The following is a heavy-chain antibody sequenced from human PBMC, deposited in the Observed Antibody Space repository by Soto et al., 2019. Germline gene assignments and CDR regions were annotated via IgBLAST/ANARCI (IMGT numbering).Heavy chain of an antibody. CDR1: GFSLSNARMG. CDR2: IFSNDEK. D-gene: IGHD2-21*02. J-gene: IGHJ5*02. CDR3: ARINVVVTAIRVIQNWFDP. Sequence: QVTLKESGPVLVKPTETLTLTCTVSGFSLSNARMGVSWIHQPPGKALEWLAHIFSNDEKSYSTSLKSRLTISKDTSKSQVVLTMTNMDPVDTATYYCARINVVVTAIRVIQNWFDPWGQGTLVTVSS. V-gene: IGHV2-26*01.